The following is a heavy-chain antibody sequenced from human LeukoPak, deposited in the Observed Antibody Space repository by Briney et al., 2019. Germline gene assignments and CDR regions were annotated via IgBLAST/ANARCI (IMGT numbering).Heavy chain of an antibody. CDR1: GFTFSSYS. V-gene: IGHV3-21*01. D-gene: IGHD5-18*01. Sequence: GGSLRLSCADSGFTFSSYSMNCVRQAPGKGLEWVSSISSGSKYIYNADSVKGRFTISRDNAKNSLYLQMNSLRAEDTAVYYCARALSYSYGSMDFWGQGTLVIVSS. J-gene: IGHJ4*02. CDR3: ARALSYSYGSMDF. CDR2: ISSGSKYI.